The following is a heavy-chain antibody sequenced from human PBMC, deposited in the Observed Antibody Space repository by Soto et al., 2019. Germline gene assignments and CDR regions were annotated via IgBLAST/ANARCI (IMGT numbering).Heavy chain of an antibody. CDR3: ARDRGDYYDSSGYYGSMDY. Sequence: GGSLRLSCAASGFTFSSYGMHWVCQAPGKGLEWVAVIWYDGSNKYYADSVKGRFTISRDNSKNTLYLQMNSLRAEDTAVYYCARDRGDYYDSSGYYGSMDYWGQGTLVTVS. CDR1: GFTFSSYG. D-gene: IGHD3-22*01. V-gene: IGHV3-33*01. CDR2: IWYDGSNK. J-gene: IGHJ4*02.